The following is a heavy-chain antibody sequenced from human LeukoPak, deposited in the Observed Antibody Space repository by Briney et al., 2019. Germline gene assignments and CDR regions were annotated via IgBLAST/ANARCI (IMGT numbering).Heavy chain of an antibody. Sequence: SETLSLTCTVSGGSFSSYYWSWIRPPAGKGLEWIGRIYTSWRNNYNPSLNSRGTISVDQSKNHFSLKLTSVTPASTAECCVARDSRYCSGGSCSYYFDYWGQGALVTVSS. CDR2: IYTSWRN. CDR3: ARDSRYCSGGSCSYYFDY. D-gene: IGHD2-15*01. CDR1: GGSFSSYY. V-gene: IGHV4-4*07. J-gene: IGHJ4*02.